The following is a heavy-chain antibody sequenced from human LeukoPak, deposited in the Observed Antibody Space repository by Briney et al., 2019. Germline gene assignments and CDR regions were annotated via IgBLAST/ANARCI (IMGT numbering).Heavy chain of an antibody. J-gene: IGHJ4*02. Sequence: TSQTLSLTCTVSGGSISSGSYYWSWIRQPAGKGLAWIGRIYTSGSTNYNPSLKSRVTISVDTSKNQFSLKLSSVTAADTAVYYCARDPAYSSSSLDYWGQGTLVTVSS. CDR2: IYTSGST. CDR1: GGSISSGSYY. CDR3: ARDPAYSSSSLDY. D-gene: IGHD6-6*01. V-gene: IGHV4-61*02.